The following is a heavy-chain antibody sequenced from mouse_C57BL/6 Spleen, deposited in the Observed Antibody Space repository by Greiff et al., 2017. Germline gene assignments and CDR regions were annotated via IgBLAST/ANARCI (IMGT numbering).Heavy chain of an antibody. CDR1: GFTFTDYY. V-gene: IGHV7-3*01. J-gene: IGHJ4*01. CDR3: ARGSYDYGPDAMDC. D-gene: IGHD2-4*01. CDR2: IRNKANGYTS. Sequence: EVHLVESGGGLVQPGGSLSLSCAASGFTFTDYYMSWVRQPPGKALEWLGFIRNKANGYTSAYSASVRGRFTISRDNSHSILYLQMNALRAEDSATYYCARGSYDYGPDAMDCWGQGTSVTVSS.